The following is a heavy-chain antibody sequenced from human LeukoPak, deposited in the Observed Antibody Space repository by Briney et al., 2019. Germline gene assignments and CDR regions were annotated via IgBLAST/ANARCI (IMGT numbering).Heavy chain of an antibody. J-gene: IGHJ5*02. Sequence: SQTLSLTCAISGDSVSSNSAAWNWIRQSPSRGLEWLGRTYYRSKWYNDYAVSVKSRITINPDTSKNQFSLQLNSVTPEDTAVYYCARGYSSSWHNSEVAWFDPWGQGTLVTVSS. CDR2: TYYRSKWYN. CDR3: ARGYSSSWHNSEVAWFDP. D-gene: IGHD6-13*01. CDR1: GDSVSSNSAA. V-gene: IGHV6-1*01.